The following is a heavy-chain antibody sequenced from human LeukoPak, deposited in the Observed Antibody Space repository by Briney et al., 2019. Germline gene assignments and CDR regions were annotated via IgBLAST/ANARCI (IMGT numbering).Heavy chain of an antibody. V-gene: IGHV3-7*01. CDR1: GFTFSTYW. CDR2: IKQDGSEK. D-gene: IGHD6-13*01. Sequence: GGSLRLSCAASGFTFSTYWMSWVRQAPGKGLEWVANIKQDGSEKDYTDSMKGRFTISRDNAKNSLYLQINSLRAEDAAVYYCARIGYSSSCFDYWGQGTLVTVSS. CDR3: ARIGYSSSCFDY. J-gene: IGHJ4*02.